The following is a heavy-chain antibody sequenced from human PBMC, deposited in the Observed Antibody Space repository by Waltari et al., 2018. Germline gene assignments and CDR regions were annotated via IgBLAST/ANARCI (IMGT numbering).Heavy chain of an antibody. J-gene: IGHJ3*02. CDR1: GFTFSAFS. CDR2: MYSTGSTK. Sequence: EVQLAESGGGLVQPGGSLRLSCAASGFTFSAFSMHWVRHDPGKGLEWMSYMYSTGSTKYYADSVKGRFTISRDNAQNSLSLQMNSLRADDTAIYYCARGYRKAFDIWGQGTMVTVSS. V-gene: IGHV3-48*04. D-gene: IGHD5-12*01. CDR3: ARGYRKAFDI.